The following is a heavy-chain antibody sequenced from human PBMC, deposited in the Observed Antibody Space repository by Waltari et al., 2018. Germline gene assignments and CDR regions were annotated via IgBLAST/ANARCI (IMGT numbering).Heavy chain of an antibody. CDR1: GGSFSGYY. D-gene: IGHD3-3*01. CDR2: INHSGST. CDR3: ARGLPFWSGQRWGEPYYYFDY. Sequence: QVQLQQWGAGLLKPSETLSLTCAVYGGSFSGYYWSWIRQPPGKGLEWIGEINHSGSTNYNPSLTSLVTISVDTSKNQFSLKLSSVTAADTAVYYCARGLPFWSGQRWGEPYYYFDYWGQGTLVTVSS. J-gene: IGHJ4*02. V-gene: IGHV4-34*01.